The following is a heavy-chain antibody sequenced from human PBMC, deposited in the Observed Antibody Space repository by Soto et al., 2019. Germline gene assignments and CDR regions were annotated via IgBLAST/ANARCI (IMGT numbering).Heavy chain of an antibody. Sequence: PSQTLSLTCTVSGGSISSGGYYWSWIRQHPGKGLEWIGYIYYSGSTYYNPSLKSRVTISVDTSKNQFSLKLSSVTAADTAVYYCARDSTEIDFFDYWGQGTLVTVSS. CDR1: GGSISSGGYY. CDR3: ARDSTEIDFFDY. V-gene: IGHV4-31*03. J-gene: IGHJ4*02. CDR2: IYYSGST.